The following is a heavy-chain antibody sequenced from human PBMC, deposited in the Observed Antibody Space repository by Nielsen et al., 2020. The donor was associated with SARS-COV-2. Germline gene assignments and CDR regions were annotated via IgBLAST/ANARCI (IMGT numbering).Heavy chain of an antibody. D-gene: IGHD3-22*01. CDR3: ACGYGNYYYYYMDV. CDR1: GYTFTGYY. V-gene: IGHV1-2*04. CDR2: INPNSGGA. Sequence: ASVKVSCKASGYTFTGYYVHWVRQAPGQGLEWMGWINPNSGGANYAQKFQGWVTMTRDTSISTAYMELSSLRSEDTAVYYCACGYGNYYYYYMDVWGKGTTVTVSS. J-gene: IGHJ6*03.